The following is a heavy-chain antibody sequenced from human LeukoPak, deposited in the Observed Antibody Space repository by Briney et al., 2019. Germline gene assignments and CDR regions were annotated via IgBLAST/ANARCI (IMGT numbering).Heavy chain of an antibody. D-gene: IGHD4/OR15-4a*01. CDR1: GYTFTGYY. J-gene: IGHJ6*02. Sequence: GASVKVSCKASGYTFTGYYMHWVRQAPGQGLEWMGWINPNSGGTNYAQKFQGWVTMTRDTSISTAYMELSRLRSDDTAVYYCARWGDYGPPRAYGMDVWGQGTTVTVSS. V-gene: IGHV1-2*04. CDR3: ARWGDYGPPRAYGMDV. CDR2: INPNSGGT.